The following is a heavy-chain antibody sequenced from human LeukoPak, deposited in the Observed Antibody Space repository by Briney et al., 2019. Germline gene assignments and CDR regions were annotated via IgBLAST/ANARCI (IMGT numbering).Heavy chain of an antibody. D-gene: IGHD2-21*02. Sequence: GGSLRLSCAASGFTFSSYAMSWVRQAPGKGLEWVAVISYDGSNKYYADSVKGRFTISRDNSKNTLYLQMNSLRAEDTAVYYCAKDRRAYCGGDCYDAFDIWGQGTMVTVSS. V-gene: IGHV3-30*18. CDR1: GFTFSSYA. CDR3: AKDRRAYCGGDCYDAFDI. CDR2: ISYDGSNK. J-gene: IGHJ3*02.